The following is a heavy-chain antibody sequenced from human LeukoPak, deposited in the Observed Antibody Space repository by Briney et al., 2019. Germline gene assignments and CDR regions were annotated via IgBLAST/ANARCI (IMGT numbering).Heavy chain of an antibody. V-gene: IGHV4-38-2*02. CDR3: AAQRRGIAAAGTAY. CDR1: GYSISSGYY. D-gene: IGHD6-13*01. CDR2: IYHSGST. Sequence: SETLSLTCTVSGYSISSGYYWGWIRQPPGKGLEWIGSIYHSGSTYYNPSLKSRVTISVDTSKNQFSLKLSSVTAADTAVYYCAAQRRGIAAAGTAYWGQGTLVTVSS. J-gene: IGHJ4*02.